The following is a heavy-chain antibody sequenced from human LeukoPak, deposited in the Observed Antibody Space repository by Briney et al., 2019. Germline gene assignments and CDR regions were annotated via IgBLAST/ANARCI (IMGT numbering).Heavy chain of an antibody. CDR3: ARSRIAARLGAFDI. V-gene: IGHV5-51*01. J-gene: IGHJ3*02. CDR1: GYSFTSYW. Sequence: GESLKISCKGSGYSFTSYWIGWVRQMPGKGLEWMGIIYPGDYDTRYSPSFQGQVTISADKSITTAYLQWSSLKASDTAMYYCARSRIAARLGAFDIWGQGTMVTVSS. D-gene: IGHD6-6*01. CDR2: IYPGDYDT.